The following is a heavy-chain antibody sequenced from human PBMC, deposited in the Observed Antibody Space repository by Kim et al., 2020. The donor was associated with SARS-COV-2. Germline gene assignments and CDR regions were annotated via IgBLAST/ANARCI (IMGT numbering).Heavy chain of an antibody. V-gene: IGHV1-8*01. CDR1: GYTFTSYD. D-gene: IGHD2-15*01. CDR3: ARGRDCSGGRCYTWDSWFYYYYGMDG. CDR2: MNPNSGNT. Sequence: ASVKVSCKASGYTFTSYDINWVRQATGQGLEWMGWMNPNSGNTGYAQKFQGRVTMTRNTSISTAYMELSSLRSEDTAVYYCARGRDCSGGRCYTWDSWFYYYYGMDGWGQGTTVTVSS. J-gene: IGHJ6*02.